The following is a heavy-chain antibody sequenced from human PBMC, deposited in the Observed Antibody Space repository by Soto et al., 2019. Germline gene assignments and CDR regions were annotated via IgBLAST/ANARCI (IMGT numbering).Heavy chain of an antibody. Sequence: ASVKVSCKASGYTFTNYDINWVRHATGQGLEWMGWMNPNSGNTGYAQKFQGRVTMTRDTSINTAYMELSSLRSEDTAVYYCARGWGLSIVLMVYANYYGMDVWGQGTTVTVSS. CDR1: GYTFTNYD. D-gene: IGHD2-8*01. V-gene: IGHV1-8*01. CDR2: MNPNSGNT. J-gene: IGHJ6*02. CDR3: ARGWGLSIVLMVYANYYGMDV.